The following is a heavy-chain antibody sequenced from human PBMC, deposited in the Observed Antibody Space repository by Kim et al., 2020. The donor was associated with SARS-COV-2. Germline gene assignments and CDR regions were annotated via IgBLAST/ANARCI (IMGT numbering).Heavy chain of an antibody. CDR2: ISGISGSGDTT. CDR3: AKAGGVSAGD. J-gene: IGHJ1*01. CDR1: GFTFSTYV. D-gene: IGHD6-13*01. V-gene: IGHV3-23*01. Sequence: GGSLRLSCAASGFTFSTYVMTWVRQAPGKGLEWVSGISGISGSGDTTYYADAVKGRFTISRDNSKSTLYLQMNSLRDDDTAVYYCAKAGGVSAGDWG.